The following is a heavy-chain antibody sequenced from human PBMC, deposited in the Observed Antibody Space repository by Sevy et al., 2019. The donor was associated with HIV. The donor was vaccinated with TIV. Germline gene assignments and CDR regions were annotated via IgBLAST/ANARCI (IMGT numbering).Heavy chain of an antibody. J-gene: IGHJ5*01. CDR1: GFTFDDYA. V-gene: IGHV3-9*01. CDR3: EKGIGYRIGWYSGFDS. CDR2: SSWNSGSI. Sequence: GGSLRLSCVASGFTFDDYAMHWVRQAPGKGPEWVSGSSWNSGSIGYAESVKGRFTISRDNAKNSLYLQMNSLRVEDTALYSFEKGIGYRIGWYSGFDSWGQGTLVTVSS. D-gene: IGHD6-19*01.